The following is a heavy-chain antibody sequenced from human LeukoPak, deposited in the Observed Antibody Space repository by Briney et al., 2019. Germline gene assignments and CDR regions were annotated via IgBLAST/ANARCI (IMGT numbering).Heavy chain of an antibody. CDR2: ISAYNGNT. CDR3: ARTESYYDACDY. V-gene: IGHV1-18*01. D-gene: IGHD3-3*01. Sequence: ASVKVSCKASGYTFTSYGISWVRQAPGQGLEWMGWISAYNGNTNYAQKFQGRVTMTRDMSTSTVYMELSSLRSEDTAVYYCARTESYYDACDYWGQGTLVTVSS. J-gene: IGHJ4*02. CDR1: GYTFTSYG.